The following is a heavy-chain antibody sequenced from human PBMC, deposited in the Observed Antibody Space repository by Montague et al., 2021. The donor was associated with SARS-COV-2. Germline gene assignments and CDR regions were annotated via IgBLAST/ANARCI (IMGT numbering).Heavy chain of an antibody. V-gene: IGHV3-74*03. D-gene: IGHD6-13*01. J-gene: IGHJ4*02. CDR1: GFSFNANW. CDR2: ITGDGRNI. Sequence: SLRLSCAASGFSFNANWMHWVRQAPGKGLVWVSGITGDGRNIEYADSVKGRFTISRDNSKNTLYLQMNSLRAEDTAVYYCAREGITAAGKDFDYWGQGTLVTVSS. CDR3: AREGITAAGKDFDY.